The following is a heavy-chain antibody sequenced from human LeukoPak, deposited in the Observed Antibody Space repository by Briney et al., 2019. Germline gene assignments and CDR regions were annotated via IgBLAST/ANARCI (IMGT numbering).Heavy chain of an antibody. CDR1: GYTFTNYY. CDR2: INPSDGSA. J-gene: IGHJ4*02. Sequence: GASVKVSCKASGYTFTNYYIHWVRQAPGQGLEWMGVINPSDGSANYAQKFQGRVTMTRDTSTSTVYMELSSLRSEDTAVYHCARDSGIVGRSYYFQYWGQGTLVTVSS. D-gene: IGHD1-26*01. CDR3: ARDSGIVGRSYYFQY. V-gene: IGHV1-46*01.